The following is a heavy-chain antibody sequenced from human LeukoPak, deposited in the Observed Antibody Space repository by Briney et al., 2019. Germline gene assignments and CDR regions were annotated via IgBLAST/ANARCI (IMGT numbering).Heavy chain of an antibody. Sequence: SETLSLTCAVYAGSFSGYYWSWIRQPPGKGLEWIGEINHSGSTNYNPSLKSRVTISVDTSKNQFSLKLSSVTAADTAVYYCASVPRLTRLDYWGQGTLVTVSS. CDR1: AGSFSGYY. J-gene: IGHJ4*02. CDR2: INHSGST. V-gene: IGHV4-34*01. CDR3: ASVPRLTRLDY.